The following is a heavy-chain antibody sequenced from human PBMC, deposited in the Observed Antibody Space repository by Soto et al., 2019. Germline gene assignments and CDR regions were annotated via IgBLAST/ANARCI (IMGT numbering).Heavy chain of an antibody. CDR3: AKDQQGSGSALGY. J-gene: IGHJ4*02. CDR2: ISYDGSNK. Sequence: QVQLVESGGGVVQPGRSLRLSCAASGFTFSSYAMHWVRQAPGKGLEWVAVISYDGSNKYYADSVKGRFTISRDNSKNTLYLQMNSLRAEDTAVYYCAKDQQGSGSALGYWGQGTLVTVSS. CDR1: GFTFSSYA. D-gene: IGHD3-10*01. V-gene: IGHV3-30-3*01.